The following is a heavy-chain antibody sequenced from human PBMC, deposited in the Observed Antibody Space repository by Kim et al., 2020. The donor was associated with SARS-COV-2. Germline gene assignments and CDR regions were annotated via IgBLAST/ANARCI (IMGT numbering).Heavy chain of an antibody. V-gene: IGHV3-23*01. CDR2: T. Sequence: TYYADSVKGRSTISRDNSRTTLYLQMNSRGAEETAVYYCAKMKTTATLDYWGQGNLVTVSS. CDR3: AKMKTTATLDY. J-gene: IGHJ4*02. D-gene: IGHD4-17*01.